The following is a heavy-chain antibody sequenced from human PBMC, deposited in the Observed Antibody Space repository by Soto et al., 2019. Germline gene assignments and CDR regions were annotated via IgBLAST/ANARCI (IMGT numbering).Heavy chain of an antibody. V-gene: IGHV1-18*04. J-gene: IGHJ6*03. CDR2: ISGHSGKT. CDR1: GYTFSSYG. CDR3: ARAPRGGVIARDYYYMDV. D-gene: IGHD3-16*02. Sequence: ASGKVSCKASGYTFSSYGISWLRQAPGQGLERMGWISAQAPGQGPEWMGWISGHSGKTNYAQKLQGRLTMTTATATSTAYMELRSLGSDDTAVYYCARAPRGGVIARDYYYMDVWGKVTKVTVSS.